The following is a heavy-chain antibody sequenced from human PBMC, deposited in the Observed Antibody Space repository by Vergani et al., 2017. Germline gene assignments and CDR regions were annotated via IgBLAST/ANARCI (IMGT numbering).Heavy chain of an antibody. Sequence: QVQLVQSGAEVKKPGASVKVSCKASGYTFTSYGISWVRQAPGQGLEWMGGIIPIFGTANYAQKFQGRVTITADESTSTAYMELSSLRSSDTAVYYCAGFADIVVGPAAKFLCWFDPWGQGTLVTVSA. D-gene: IGHD2-2*01. V-gene: IGHV1-69*13. CDR3: AGFADIVVGPAAKFLCWFDP. CDR2: IIPIFGTA. J-gene: IGHJ5*02. CDR1: GYTFTSYG.